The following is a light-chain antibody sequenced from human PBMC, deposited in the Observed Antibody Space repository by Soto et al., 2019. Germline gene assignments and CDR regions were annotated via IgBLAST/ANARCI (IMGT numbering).Light chain of an antibody. CDR2: AAS. CDR3: QQYMSYS. J-gene: IGKJ1*01. V-gene: IGKV1-16*01. Sequence: DIQMTQSPSSLSASVGDRVTTTCRASQGINNYLNWYLQKPGKAPKLLIHAASSLQSGVPSRFSGSGSGTEFTLTISSLQPDDFATYYCQQYMSYSFGQGTKVDIK. CDR1: QGINNY.